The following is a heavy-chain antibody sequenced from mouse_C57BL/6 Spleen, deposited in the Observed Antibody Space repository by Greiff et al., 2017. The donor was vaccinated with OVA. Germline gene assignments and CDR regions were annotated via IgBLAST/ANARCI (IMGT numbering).Heavy chain of an antibody. CDR1: GFTFSSYA. V-gene: IGHV5-9-1*02. CDR2: ISSGGDYI. Sequence: EVHLVESGEGLVKPGGSLKLSCAASGFTFSSYAMSWVRQTPEKRLEWVAYISSGGDYIYYADNVKGRFTISRDNARNTLYLQMSSLKSEDTAMYYCTTLDSSGFGDYWGQGTTLTVSS. CDR3: TTLDSSGFGDY. D-gene: IGHD3-2*02. J-gene: IGHJ2*01.